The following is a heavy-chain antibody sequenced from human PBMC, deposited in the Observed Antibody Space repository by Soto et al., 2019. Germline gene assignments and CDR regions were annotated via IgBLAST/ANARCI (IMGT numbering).Heavy chain of an antibody. J-gene: IGHJ4*02. CDR2: IYSGGST. D-gene: IGHD6-13*01. CDR1: GFNVSSTY. V-gene: IGHV3-53*01. CDR3: ARDAGSSWYYFDC. Sequence: EVQLVESGGGLIQPGGSLRLSCAASGFNVSSTYMSWVRQAPGKGLECISVIYSGGSTYYADSVKGRFTISRDNSRNTSDLQMNSLRAPDTAVYYCARDAGSSWYYFDCWGQGTLVTVSS.